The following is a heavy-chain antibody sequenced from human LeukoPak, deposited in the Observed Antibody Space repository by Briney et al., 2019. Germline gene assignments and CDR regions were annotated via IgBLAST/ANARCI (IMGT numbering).Heavy chain of an antibody. D-gene: IGHD2-2*01. CDR2: IIPIFGTA. Sequence: ASVKVSCKASGGTFSSYVISWVRQAPGQGLEWMGGIIPIFGTANYAQKFQGRVTITTDESTSTAYMELSSLRSEDTAVYYCARSPRYCSSTSCYSPPATPYYYDMDVRGKGTTVTVSS. CDR1: GGTFSSYV. V-gene: IGHV1-69*05. J-gene: IGHJ6*03. CDR3: ARSPRYCSSTSCYSPPATPYYYDMDV.